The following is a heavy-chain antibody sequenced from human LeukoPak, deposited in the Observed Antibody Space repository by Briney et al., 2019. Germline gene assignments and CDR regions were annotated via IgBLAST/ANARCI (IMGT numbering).Heavy chain of an antibody. Sequence: PGGSLRLSCVASGFTFSDYWMTWVRQAPGKGLEWVANIKQDGSEKYYVDSVKGRFIISRDNAKNSLYLQMNTLRAKDTAVYYCARGSPVDYWGQGTLVTVSS. J-gene: IGHJ4*02. CDR3: ARGSPVDY. CDR2: IKQDGSEK. V-gene: IGHV3-7*01. CDR1: GFTFSDYW.